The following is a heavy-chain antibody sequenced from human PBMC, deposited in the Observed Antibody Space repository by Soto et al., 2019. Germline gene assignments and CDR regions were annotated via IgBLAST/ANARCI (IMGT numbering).Heavy chain of an antibody. V-gene: IGHV1-69*12. D-gene: IGHD2-21*01. J-gene: IGHJ6*02. Sequence: QVHLVQSGAEVKKPGSSLKVSCKASGGTFGNYGLSWVRQVPGQGLEWMGGIIPIFGTTNYPQKFQGRVTITADESTITAYMELSSLRSEDTAVYYCARGAAYNVVLKYFYAMDVWGQGTTVTVSS. CDR1: GGTFGNYG. CDR3: ARGAAYNVVLKYFYAMDV. CDR2: IIPIFGTT.